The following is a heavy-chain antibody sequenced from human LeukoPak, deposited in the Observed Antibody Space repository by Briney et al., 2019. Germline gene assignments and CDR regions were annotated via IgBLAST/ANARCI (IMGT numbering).Heavy chain of an antibody. J-gene: IGHJ4*02. Sequence: GRSLRLSCAASGFTFSSYGMHWVRQAPGKGLEWVAVISYDGSNKYYADSVKGRFTISRDNSKNTLYLQMNSLRAEDTAVYYCAEEGRFGHFDYWGQGTLVTVSS. CDR2: ISYDGSNK. CDR3: AEEGRFGHFDY. CDR1: GFTFSSYG. V-gene: IGHV3-30*18. D-gene: IGHD3-10*01.